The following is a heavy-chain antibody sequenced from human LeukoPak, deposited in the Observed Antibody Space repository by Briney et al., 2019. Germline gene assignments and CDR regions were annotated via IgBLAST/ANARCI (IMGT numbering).Heavy chain of an antibody. D-gene: IGHD3-3*01. CDR1: GYAAPNYY. V-gene: IGHV1-18*01. J-gene: IGHJ5*02. CDR2: ISAYNGNT. Sequence: ASVKVSCKASGYAAPNYYVYWVRQAPGQGLEWMGWISAYNGNTNYAQKLQGRVTMTTDTSTSTAYMELRSLRSDDTAVYYCARDISEWLSHNWFDPWGQGTLVTVSS. CDR3: ARDISEWLSHNWFDP.